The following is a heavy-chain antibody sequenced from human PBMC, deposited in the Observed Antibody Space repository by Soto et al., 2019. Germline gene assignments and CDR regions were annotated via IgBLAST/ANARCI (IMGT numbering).Heavy chain of an antibody. J-gene: IGHJ4*02. CDR3: ARALGHYYDSSGYYY. V-gene: IGHV1-46*01. CDR2: INPSGGST. CDR1: GYTFTSYY. D-gene: IGHD3-22*01. Sequence: ASVKVSCKASGYTFTSYYMHWVRQAPGQGLEWMGIINPSGGSTSHAQKFQGRVTMTRDTSTSTVYMELSSLRSEDTAVYYCARALGHYYDSSGYYYWGQGTLVTVSS.